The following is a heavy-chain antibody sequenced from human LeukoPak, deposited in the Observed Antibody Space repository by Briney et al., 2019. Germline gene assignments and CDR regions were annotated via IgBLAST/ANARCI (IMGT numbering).Heavy chain of an antibody. D-gene: IGHD6-13*01. CDR1: GFTFSSYA. CDR3: AKDNKGIAAAGSDAFDI. CDR2: LSCSGGST. J-gene: IGHJ3*02. V-gene: IGHV3-23*01. Sequence: GGSLRLSCAASGFTFSSYAMSWVRQAPGKGLEWVSALSCSGGSTYYADSLKGRFTISRHNSKNTLYLQMNSMRAEDTAVYYCAKDNKGIAAAGSDAFDIWGQGTMVTVSS.